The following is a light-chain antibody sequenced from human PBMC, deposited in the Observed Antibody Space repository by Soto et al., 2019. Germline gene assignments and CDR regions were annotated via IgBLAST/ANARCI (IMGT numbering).Light chain of an antibody. CDR3: ATWDDSLNGRV. CDR2: TDS. V-gene: IGLV1-44*01. J-gene: IGLJ2*01. CDR1: RPNIGSNA. Sequence: QSVLTQPPSVSGPPGQRLTISCPGSRPNIGSNAVNWYQQFPGAAPKLLIYTDSQRPSGVPDRISGAKSATSASLAISGLQSDDEAFYYCATWDDSLNGRVFGGGTKLTVL.